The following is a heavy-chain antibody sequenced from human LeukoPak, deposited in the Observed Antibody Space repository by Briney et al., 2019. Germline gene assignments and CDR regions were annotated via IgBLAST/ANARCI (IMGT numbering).Heavy chain of an antibody. CDR3: ERGHRTYDY. V-gene: IGHV3-7*04. CDR2: IKQDGSEK. Sequence: GGSLRLSCAASGFTFSSYWMTWVRQAPGKGLEWVANIKQDGSEKYYVDSVKGRFTISRDNAKNTLYLQMNSLRAEDTAVYYCERGHRTYDYWGQGTLVTVST. J-gene: IGHJ4*02. D-gene: IGHD1-14*01. CDR1: GFTFSSYW.